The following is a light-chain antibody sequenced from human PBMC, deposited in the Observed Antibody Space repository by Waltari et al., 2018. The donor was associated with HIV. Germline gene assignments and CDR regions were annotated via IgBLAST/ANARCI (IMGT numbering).Light chain of an antibody. J-gene: IGLJ1*01. CDR2: DVS. CDR3: SSYTSTYV. CDR1: SSDVGGYNY. Sequence: QSALTQPASVSGSPGQSITISCTGTSSDVGGYNYVSWYQQHPGKAPKRMIYDVSNRPSGVSNRFSGSKSGNTASLTISGLQAEDEADYYCSSYTSTYVFGTGTKVTVL. V-gene: IGLV2-14*01.